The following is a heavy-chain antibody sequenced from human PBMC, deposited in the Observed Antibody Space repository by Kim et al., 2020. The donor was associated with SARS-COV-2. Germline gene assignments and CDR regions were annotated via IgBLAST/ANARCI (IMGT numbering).Heavy chain of an antibody. CDR3: AKGVGSGWYRADAFDI. J-gene: IGHJ3*02. Sequence: GGSLRLSCAASGFTFSSYAMGWVRQAPGKGLEWVSAISGSGGSTYYADSVKGRFTISRDNSKNTLYLQMNSLRAEDTAVYYCAKGVGSGWYRADAFDIWGQGTMVTVSS. D-gene: IGHD6-19*01. CDR2: ISGSGGST. V-gene: IGHV3-23*01. CDR1: GFTFSSYA.